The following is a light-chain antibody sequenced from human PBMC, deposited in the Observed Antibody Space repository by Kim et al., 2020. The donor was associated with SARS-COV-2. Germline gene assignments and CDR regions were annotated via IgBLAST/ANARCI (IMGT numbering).Light chain of an antibody. CDR1: QDISNY. J-gene: IGKJ4*01. CDR2: DAS. CDR3: QQYDNPTLT. Sequence: DIQMTQSPSSLSASVGDRVTITCQASQDISNYLNWYQQKPGKAPKLLIYDASNLETGVPSRFSGSESGTDFTFTISSLQPEDIATYYCQQYDNPTLTFGGGTKVDIK. V-gene: IGKV1-33*01.